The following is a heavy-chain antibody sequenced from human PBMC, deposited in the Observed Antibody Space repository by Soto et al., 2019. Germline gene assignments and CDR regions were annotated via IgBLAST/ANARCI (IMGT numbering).Heavy chain of an antibody. Sequence: QVQLQESGPGLVKPSETLSLTCTVSGGSIYRSGYYWGWIRQPPGRGLEWIGNIDYNGVTYSNPSRKNRVTISRDTSKNQFSLKLTSVAAADTALYYCGKVLVGATGHTDSDSWGPGTLVAVSS. D-gene: IGHD2-15*01. J-gene: IGHJ4*02. CDR1: GGSIYRSGYY. V-gene: IGHV4-39*01. CDR3: GKVLVGATGHTDSDS. CDR2: IDYNGVT.